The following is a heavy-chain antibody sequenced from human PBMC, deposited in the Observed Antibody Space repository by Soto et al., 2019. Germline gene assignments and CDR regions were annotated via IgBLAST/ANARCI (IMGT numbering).Heavy chain of an antibody. V-gene: IGHV1-2*02. D-gene: IGHD2-21*02. Sequence: ASVKVSCKASGYSFIGYYMHWVRQAPGQGLEWMGWINPKSGVTNYAQKFQGRVTMTRDTSITTAYMELSSLRSDDTAVYHCARGDVNWFDPWRQGTLVTVSS. CDR2: INPKSGVT. CDR3: ARGDVNWFDP. CDR1: GYSFIGYY. J-gene: IGHJ5*02.